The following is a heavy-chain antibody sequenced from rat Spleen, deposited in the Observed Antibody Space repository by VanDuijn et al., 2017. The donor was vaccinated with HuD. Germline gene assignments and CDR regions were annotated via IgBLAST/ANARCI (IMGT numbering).Heavy chain of an antibody. J-gene: IGHJ4*01. D-gene: IGHD4-3*01. CDR3: ARHLREASGVMDV. CDR1: GFSLTSYH. CDR2: IWAGGGT. Sequence: QVQLKESGPGLMQPSQALSLTCTVSGFSLTSYHVSWVRQPPGKSLVWMGTIWAGGGTNYNSAVQSRLSISRDTSKSQTFLKMNRLQPEDTGTYYCARHLREASGVMDVWGQGASVTVSS. V-gene: IGHV2-72*01.